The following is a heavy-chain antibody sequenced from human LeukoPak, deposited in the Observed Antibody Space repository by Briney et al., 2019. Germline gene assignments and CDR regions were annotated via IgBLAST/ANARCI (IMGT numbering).Heavy chain of an antibody. Sequence: GASVKVPCKASGYTFTSYYMHWVRQAPGQGLEWMGIINPSGGSTSYAQKFQGRVTMTRDTSTSTVYMELSSLRSEDTAVYYCARDIDGYNSDDAFDIWGQGTMVTVSS. D-gene: IGHD5-24*01. J-gene: IGHJ3*02. V-gene: IGHV1-46*01. CDR1: GYTFTSYY. CDR3: ARDIDGYNSDDAFDI. CDR2: INPSGGST.